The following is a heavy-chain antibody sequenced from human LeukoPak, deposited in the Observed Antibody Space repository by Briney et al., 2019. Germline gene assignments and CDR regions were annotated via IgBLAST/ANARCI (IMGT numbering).Heavy chain of an antibody. Sequence: SETLSLTCTVSGGSISSYYWSWIRQPAGKGLEWIGRIYTSGSTNYNPSLKSRVTMSVDPSKNQFSLKLSSVTAADTAVYYCARVDCSGGSCYNGFPVWGQGTLVTVSS. D-gene: IGHD2-15*01. J-gene: IGHJ4*02. CDR1: GGSISSYY. CDR2: IYTSGST. V-gene: IGHV4-4*07. CDR3: ARVDCSGGSCYNGFPV.